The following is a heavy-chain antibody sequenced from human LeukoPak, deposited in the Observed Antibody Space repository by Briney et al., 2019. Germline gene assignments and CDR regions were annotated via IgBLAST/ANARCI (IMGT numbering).Heavy chain of an antibody. CDR2: IYYSGST. J-gene: IGHJ4*02. CDR1: GASLSSHY. D-gene: IGHD3-3*01. V-gene: IGHV4-59*11. Sequence: PSETLSLTCTVSGASLSSHYWSWIRQPPGKGLEWIGYIYYSGSTNYNPSLRSRVTISVDTAKNQFSLKLSSVTAADTAVYYCARSLSPHPKGITIFGVVIRLPYYFDYWGQGTLVTVSS. CDR3: ARSLSPHPKGITIFGVVIRLPYYFDY.